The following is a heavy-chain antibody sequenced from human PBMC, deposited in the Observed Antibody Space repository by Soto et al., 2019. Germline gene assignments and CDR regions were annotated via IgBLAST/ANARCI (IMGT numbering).Heavy chain of an antibody. CDR2: IHSTGTT. Sequence: PSETLSLTCTVSSGSISSAHYYWNWIRQAPGKGLEWIGYIHSTGTTYYNPSLASRASISIDTSKNQFSLNLYSVTAADTAVYYCARDRRTAFGVVVTSRAFDIWGHGTMVTVSS. CDR1: SGSISSAHYY. J-gene: IGHJ3*02. CDR3: ARDRRTAFGVVVTSRAFDI. D-gene: IGHD3-3*01. V-gene: IGHV4-30-4*01.